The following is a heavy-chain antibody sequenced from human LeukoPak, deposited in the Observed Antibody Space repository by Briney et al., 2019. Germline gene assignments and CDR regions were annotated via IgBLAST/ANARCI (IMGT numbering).Heavy chain of an antibody. CDR2: INSDGSST. CDR1: GFTFSSYW. D-gene: IGHD6-13*01. Sequence: GGSLRLSCAASGFTFSSYWMHWVRQAPGKGLVWVSRINSDGSSTSYADSVKGRFTISRDNAKNTLYLQMNSLRAEDTAVHYCARAGSSSWYSNRFDPWGQGTLVTVSS. J-gene: IGHJ5*02. CDR3: ARAGSSSWYSNRFDP. V-gene: IGHV3-74*01.